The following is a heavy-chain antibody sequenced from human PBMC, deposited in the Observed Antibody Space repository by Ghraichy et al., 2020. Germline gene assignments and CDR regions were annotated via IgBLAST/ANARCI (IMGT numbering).Heavy chain of an antibody. V-gene: IGHV3-30*04. D-gene: IGHD3-22*01. Sequence: GGSLRLSCAASGFTFSSYAMHWVRQAPGKGLEWVAVISYDGSNKYYADSVKGRFTISRDNSKNTLYLQMNSLRAEDTAVYYCARVPSVYDSSGSVVWYWGQGTLVTVSS. CDR2: ISYDGSNK. CDR3: ARVPSVYDSSGSVVWY. CDR1: GFTFSSYA. J-gene: IGHJ4*02.